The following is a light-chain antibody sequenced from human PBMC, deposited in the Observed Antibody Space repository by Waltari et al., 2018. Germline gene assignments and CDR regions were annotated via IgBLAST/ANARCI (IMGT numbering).Light chain of an antibody. CDR3: HVWHPHVDPGV. J-gene: IGLJ1*01. Sequence: SYVVTQPPSVSVAPGETATITCGGDHIGTYSVHWYQQKAGQAPVLVIFYDRDRPSGIPERFSGSNSGNTATRTISRVEAGDEARYYCHVWHPHVDPGVFGTGTEVTVL. V-gene: IGLV3-21*04. CDR1: HIGTYS. CDR2: YDR.